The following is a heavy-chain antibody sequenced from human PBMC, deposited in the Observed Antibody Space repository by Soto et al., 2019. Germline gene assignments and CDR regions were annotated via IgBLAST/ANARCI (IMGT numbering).Heavy chain of an antibody. CDR2: VKSRPDGGTT. V-gene: IGHV3-15*01. Sequence: EGQLEQSGGGLVRSGGSLRLSCVASGFSFSNAWMTWVRQVPGKGLGWVGRVKSRPDGGTTDYASPVRGRFTITRDDSKSTVYLPLHSLKGEDTAVYYCTTVFLLPQGLGSCVFWGQGALVTVSS. D-gene: IGHD2-15*01. J-gene: IGHJ4*02. CDR3: TTVFLLPQGLGSCVF. CDR1: GFSFSNAW.